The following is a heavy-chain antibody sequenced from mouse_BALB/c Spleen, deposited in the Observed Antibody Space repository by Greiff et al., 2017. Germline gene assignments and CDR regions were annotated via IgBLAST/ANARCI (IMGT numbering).Heavy chain of an antibody. V-gene: IGHV1-7*01. J-gene: IGHJ3*01. CDR3: ARQLGLGVVWFAY. D-gene: IGHD3-1*01. CDR2: INPSTGYT. CDR1: GYTFTSYW. Sequence: VQLQQSGAELAKPGASVKMSCKASGYTFTSYWMHWVKQRPGQGLEWIGYINPSTGYTEYNQKFKDKATLTADKSSSTAYMQLSSLTSEDSAVYYCARQLGLGVVWFAYWGQGTLVTVSA.